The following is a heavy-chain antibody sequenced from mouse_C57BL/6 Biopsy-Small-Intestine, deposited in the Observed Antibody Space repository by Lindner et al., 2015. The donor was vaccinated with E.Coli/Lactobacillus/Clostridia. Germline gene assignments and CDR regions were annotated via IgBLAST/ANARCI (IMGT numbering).Heavy chain of an antibody. CDR2: INPSGGST. D-gene: IGHD1-1*01. Sequence: SVKVSCKASGYTFTSYYMHWVRQAPGQGLEWMGIINPSGGSTSYVQKFQGRLTMTRDTSTSTVYMELSSLRSEDTAVYYCARVPSSCSGGSCYSQFDYWGQGTQVTVSS. CDR1: GYTFTSYY. V-gene: IGHV1-64*01. CDR3: ARVPSSCSGGSCYSQFDY. J-gene: IGHJ4*01.